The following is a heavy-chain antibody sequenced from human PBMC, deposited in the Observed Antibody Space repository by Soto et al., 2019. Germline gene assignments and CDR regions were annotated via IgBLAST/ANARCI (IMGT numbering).Heavy chain of an antibody. CDR1: GYTFTGYF. V-gene: IGHV1-2*02. CDR2: INPNSGDT. D-gene: IGHD3-22*01. CDR3: ARVRTYYDSSGSLDY. Sequence: SVKVSCKASGYTFTGYFMHWVRQAPGQGLEWMGWINPNSGDTNYAQKFQGRVTMTRDMSISTAYMELRRLTSDDTAVYYCARVRTYYDSSGSLDYWGQGTLVTVSS. J-gene: IGHJ4*02.